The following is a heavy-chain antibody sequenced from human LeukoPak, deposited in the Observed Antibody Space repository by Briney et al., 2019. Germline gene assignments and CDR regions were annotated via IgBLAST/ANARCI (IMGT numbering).Heavy chain of an antibody. CDR1: GFTFDDYA. CDR2: ISGDSHST. CDR3: ARDTEGYIYGYYYYGMDV. J-gene: IGHJ6*02. D-gene: IGHD5-18*01. Sequence: GGSLRLSCAASGFTFDDYAMHWVRQAPGKGLEWVSLISGDSHSTFYADSVKGRFTISRDNSKNSLYLQMNSLRNDGTALYYCARDTEGYIYGYYYYGMDVWGQGTTVTVSS. V-gene: IGHV3-43*02.